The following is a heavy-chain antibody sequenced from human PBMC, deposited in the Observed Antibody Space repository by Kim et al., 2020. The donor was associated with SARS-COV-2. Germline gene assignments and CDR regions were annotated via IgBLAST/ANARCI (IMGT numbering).Heavy chain of an antibody. CDR2: ISWNSGSI. CDR3: AKGGGVSERYGMDV. Sequence: GGSLRLSCAASGFTFDDYAMHWVRQAPGKGLEWVSGISWNSGSIGYADSVKGRFTISRDNAKNSLYLQMNSLRAEDTALYYCAKGGGVSERYGMDVWGQGTTVTVSS. CDR1: GFTFDDYA. V-gene: IGHV3-9*01. J-gene: IGHJ6*02. D-gene: IGHD3-10*01.